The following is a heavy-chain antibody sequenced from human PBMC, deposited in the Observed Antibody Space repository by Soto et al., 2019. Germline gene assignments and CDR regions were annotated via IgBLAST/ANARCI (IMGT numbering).Heavy chain of an antibody. CDR3: AKEERAAVDY. V-gene: IGHV3-21*06. D-gene: IGHD1-26*01. CDR2: ISDNSAYI. J-gene: IGHJ4*02. CDR1: GFTFSDYS. Sequence: PGGSLRLSCAASGFTFSDYSMTWVRQAPGKGLEWVSSISDNSAYIYYADSVKGRFTISRDNAKSSLFLQMNSLRAEDTAIYYCAKEERAAVDYWGQGTLVTVSS.